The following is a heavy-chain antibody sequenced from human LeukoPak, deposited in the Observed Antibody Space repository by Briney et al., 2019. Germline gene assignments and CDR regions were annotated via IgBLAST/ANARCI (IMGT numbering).Heavy chain of an antibody. D-gene: IGHD3-10*01. CDR3: ARTMVRGVIFDY. J-gene: IGHJ4*02. Sequence: GASVKVSCKASGYTFTGYYMHWVRQAPGQGPEWMGWINPNSGGTNYAQKFQGRVTMTRDTSISTAYMELSRLRSDDTAVYYCARTMVRGVIFDYWGQGTLVTVSS. CDR2: INPNSGGT. V-gene: IGHV1-2*02. CDR1: GYTFTGYY.